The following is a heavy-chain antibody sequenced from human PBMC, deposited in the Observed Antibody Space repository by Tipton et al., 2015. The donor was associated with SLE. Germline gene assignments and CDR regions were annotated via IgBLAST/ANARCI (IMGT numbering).Heavy chain of an antibody. Sequence: SLRLSCAASGLSISNNWMSWVRQAPGKGLEWVAHINQDGSEQYYVDSVKGRFTIYRDNAKSSLYLQMNSLRAEDTAVYYCVREYQGKFNVIGAFDMWGTGTIVSVS. V-gene: IGHV3-7*01. J-gene: IGHJ3*02. D-gene: IGHD3-16*02. CDR1: GLSISNNW. CDR3: VREYQGKFNVIGAFDM. CDR2: INQDGSEQ.